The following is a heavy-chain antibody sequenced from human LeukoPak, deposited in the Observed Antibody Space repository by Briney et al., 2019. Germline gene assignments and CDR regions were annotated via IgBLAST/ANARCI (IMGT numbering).Heavy chain of an antibody. CDR3: ASTRRAAVAGRFDS. J-gene: IGHJ4*02. Sequence: SETLSLTCNVSGASMSSNYWSWIRQPPGKGLERIGYIYHSGNTNYSPSLESRVTMSVDESKNQFSLRVHFVSAADTAVYYCASTRRAAVAGRFDSWGQGTLVTVSS. CDR1: GASMSSNY. CDR2: IYHSGNT. D-gene: IGHD6-19*01. V-gene: IGHV4-4*09.